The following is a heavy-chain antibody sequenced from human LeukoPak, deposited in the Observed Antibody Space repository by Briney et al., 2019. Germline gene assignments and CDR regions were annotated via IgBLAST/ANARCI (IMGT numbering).Heavy chain of an antibody. D-gene: IGHD6-13*01. CDR3: AREEGIAAAGLNWFDP. J-gene: IGHJ5*02. CDR2: ISGSGGSA. CDR1: EFTFSSYA. Sequence: GGSLRLSCAASEFTFSSYAMSWVRQAPGKGLEWVSTISGSGGSAYYADSVKGRFTISRDNSKNTLYLQMSSLRAEDTAVYYCAREEGIAAAGLNWFDPWGQGTLVTVSS. V-gene: IGHV3-23*01.